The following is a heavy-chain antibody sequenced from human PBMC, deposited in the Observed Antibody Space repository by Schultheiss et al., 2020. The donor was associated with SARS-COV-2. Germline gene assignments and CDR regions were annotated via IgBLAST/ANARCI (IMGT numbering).Heavy chain of an antibody. CDR3: ASLPPLYYYDSSGYPV. D-gene: IGHD3-22*01. Sequence: SVKVSCKASGGTFSSYAISWVRQAPGQGLEWMGRIIPIFGIANYAQKFQGRVTITADKSTSTAYMELSSLRSEDTAVYYCASLPPLYYYDSSGYPVWGQGTLVTVSS. V-gene: IGHV1-69*04. CDR2: IIPIFGIA. CDR1: GGTFSSYA. J-gene: IGHJ4*02.